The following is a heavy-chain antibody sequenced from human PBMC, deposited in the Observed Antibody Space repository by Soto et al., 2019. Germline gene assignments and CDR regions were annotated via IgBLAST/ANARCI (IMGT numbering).Heavy chain of an antibody. CDR2: IYSGGDT. Sequence: EVQLVESGGGLVQPGGSLRLSCAASGFTVSSTYMTWVRQAPGQGLEWVSLIYSGGDTYYPDSVKDRFTISRDNSKNTLYLQMNRLRAEDTAVYYCASWALPRGNIYGYLDCWGQGTLVTVSS. J-gene: IGHJ4*02. CDR1: GFTVSSTY. D-gene: IGHD5-18*01. V-gene: IGHV3-66*01. CDR3: ASWALPRGNIYGYLDC.